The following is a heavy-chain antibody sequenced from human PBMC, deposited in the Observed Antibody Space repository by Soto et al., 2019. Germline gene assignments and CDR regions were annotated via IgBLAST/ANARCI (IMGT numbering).Heavy chain of an antibody. CDR2: MNPNSGTT. V-gene: IGHV1-8*01. Sequence: QVQLVQSGAEVKKPGASVKVSCKASGYTFTSYDINWVRQATGKGLEWMGWMNPNSGTTGYAQKFQGRVTMTRNTAITTAYMELSSLRSEDTAVYYCAREISGSYRFDYWGQVTLVTVSS. J-gene: IGHJ4*02. CDR3: AREISGSYRFDY. D-gene: IGHD1-26*01. CDR1: GYTFTSYD.